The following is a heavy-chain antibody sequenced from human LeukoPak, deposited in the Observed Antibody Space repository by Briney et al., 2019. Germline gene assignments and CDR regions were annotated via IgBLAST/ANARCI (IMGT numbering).Heavy chain of an antibody. CDR1: GFYFDDYA. V-gene: IGHV3-9*01. CDR3: AKDISEDYDSSGNFDY. D-gene: IGHD3-22*01. Sequence: GRSLRLSCAASGFYFDDYAMHWVWQAPGKGLEWVSGISWNSGSIGYADSVKGRFTISRDNAKSSLYLQMNSLRAEDTALYYCAKDISEDYDSSGNFDYWGQGTLVTVSS. CDR2: ISWNSGSI. J-gene: IGHJ4*02.